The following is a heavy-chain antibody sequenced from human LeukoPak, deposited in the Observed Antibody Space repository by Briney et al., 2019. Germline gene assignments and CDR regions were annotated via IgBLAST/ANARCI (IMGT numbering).Heavy chain of an antibody. D-gene: IGHD2-21*01. J-gene: IGHJ6*02. CDR1: GYTFTSYY. CDR3: ARDGAVIYYGMDV. CDR2: INPSGGST. V-gene: IGHV1-46*01. Sequence: ASVKVSCKASGYTFTSYYMHWVRQAPGQGLEWTGIINPSGGSTSYAQKFQGRVTMTRDTSTSTVYMGLSSLRSEDTAVYYCARDGAVIYYGMDVWGQGTTVTVSS.